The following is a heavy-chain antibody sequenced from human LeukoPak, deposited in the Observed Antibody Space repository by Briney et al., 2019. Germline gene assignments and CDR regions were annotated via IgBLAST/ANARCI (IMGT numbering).Heavy chain of an antibody. Sequence: GASVKVSCKASGYTFTSYGINWVRQATGQGLEWMGWMNPNSGNTGYAQKFQGRVTLTRNTSISTAYMELSSLRSEDTAVYYCARGPPDTAMVGDYFDYWGQGTLVTVSS. D-gene: IGHD5-18*01. J-gene: IGHJ4*02. CDR3: ARGPPDTAMVGDYFDY. CDR2: MNPNSGNT. CDR1: GYTFTSYG. V-gene: IGHV1-8*03.